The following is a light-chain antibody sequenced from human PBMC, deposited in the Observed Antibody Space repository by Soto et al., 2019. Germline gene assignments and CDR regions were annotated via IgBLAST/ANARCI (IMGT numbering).Light chain of an antibody. CDR3: QQYGDMWT. J-gene: IGKJ1*01. CDR2: DAS. CDR1: QSVSSSY. Sequence: EILLTQSPATLSLSPGERATLSCGASQSVSSSYVAWYQHRPGLAPRLLIHDASSRATGIPDRFSGSGSGTDFTLTINRLEPEDFAVYYCQQYGDMWTFGRGTKVDIK. V-gene: IGKV3D-20*01.